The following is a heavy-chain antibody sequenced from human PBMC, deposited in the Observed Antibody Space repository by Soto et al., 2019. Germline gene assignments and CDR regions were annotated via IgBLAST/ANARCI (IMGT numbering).Heavy chain of an antibody. D-gene: IGHD3-3*01. CDR3: ARVDFLGPTPGTFDV. J-gene: IGHJ3*01. V-gene: IGHV4-30-4*01. Sequence: QVQLQESGPGLVKPSQTLSLTCAVSGGSISSGDYYWSWLRQPPGKGLEWIGYIFYRGNTIYNPSPKSRLIISINPPKNHSPLRLSSGTPADTAFYYCARVDFLGPTPGTFDVWGQGTMVPVSS. CDR1: GGSISSGDYY. CDR2: IFYRGNT.